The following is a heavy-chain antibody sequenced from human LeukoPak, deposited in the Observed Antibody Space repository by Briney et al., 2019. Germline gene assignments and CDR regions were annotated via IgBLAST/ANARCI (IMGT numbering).Heavy chain of an antibody. D-gene: IGHD1-7*01. CDR1: GGSIRSSYYY. V-gene: IGHV4-39*01. J-gene: IGHJ4*02. CDR3: ARHGNTAMGDY. Sequence: SETLSLTCTVSGGSIRSSYYYWGWIRQPPGKGLEWIGSIYDSGSTYYNPSLKSRVTISVDTSKNQFSLKLSSVTAADTAVYYCARHGNTAMGDYWGQGTLVTVSS. CDR2: IYDSGST.